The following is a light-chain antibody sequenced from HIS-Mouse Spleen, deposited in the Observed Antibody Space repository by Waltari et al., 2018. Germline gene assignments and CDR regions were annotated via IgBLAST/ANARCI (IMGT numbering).Light chain of an antibody. CDR1: ALPKQY. J-gene: IGLJ2*01. CDR3: QSADSSGTYSVV. Sequence: SYVLTQPPSVSVSPGQTARITCSGDALPKQYAYWYQQKPGQAPVLVIYKDSERPSGIPERFSGSSSGTTVTLTISGVQAEDEADYYCQSADSSGTYSVVFGGGTKLTVL. V-gene: IGLV3-25*03. CDR2: KDS.